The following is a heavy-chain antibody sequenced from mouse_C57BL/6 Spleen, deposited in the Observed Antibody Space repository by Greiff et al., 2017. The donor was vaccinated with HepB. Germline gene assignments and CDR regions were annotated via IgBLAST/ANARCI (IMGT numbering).Heavy chain of an antibody. V-gene: IGHV1-15*01. CDR3: TGSLDY. Sequence: QVQLQESGAELVRPGASVTLSCKASGYTFTDYEMHWVKQTPVHGLEWIGAIDPETGGTAYNQKFKGKAILTADKSSSTAYMELRSLTSEDSAVYYCTGSLDYWGQGTSVTVSS. CDR1: GYTFTDYE. J-gene: IGHJ4*01. CDR2: IDPETGGT.